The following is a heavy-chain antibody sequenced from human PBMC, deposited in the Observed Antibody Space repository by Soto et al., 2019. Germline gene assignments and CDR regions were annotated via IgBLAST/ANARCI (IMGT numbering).Heavy chain of an antibody. D-gene: IGHD3-3*01. CDR3: ARGYITIFGVVKSSYYYGMDD. J-gene: IGHJ6*02. CDR1: GVSFSGYY. CDR2: INHSGST. Sequence: ETLSLTCAVYGVSFSGYYWSWIRQPPGKGLEWIGEINHSGSTNYNPSLKSRVTISVDTSKNQFSLKLSSVTAADTAVYYCARGYITIFGVVKSSYYYGMDDWGQGTTVTVSS. V-gene: IGHV4-34*01.